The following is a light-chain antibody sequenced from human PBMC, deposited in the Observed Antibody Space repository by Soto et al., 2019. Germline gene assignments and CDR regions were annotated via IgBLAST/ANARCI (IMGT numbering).Light chain of an antibody. Sequence: AIRMTQSPSSFSASTGDRVTITCRASQGISSYLAWYQQKPGKAPKLLIYAASTLQSGVPSRFSGSGSVTDFTLTISCLQSEDFATYYCQQYYSYPQTFGGGTKVEIK. V-gene: IGKV1-8*01. CDR3: QQYYSYPQT. CDR1: QGISSY. J-gene: IGKJ4*01. CDR2: AAS.